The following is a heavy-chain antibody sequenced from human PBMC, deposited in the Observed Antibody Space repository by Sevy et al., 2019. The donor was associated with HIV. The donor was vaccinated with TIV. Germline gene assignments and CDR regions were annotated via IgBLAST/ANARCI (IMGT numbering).Heavy chain of an antibody. CDR2: INHSGST. D-gene: IGHD3-22*01. CDR3: ARGGTYYYDSSGYYHLSYYMDV. Sequence: SETLSLTCAVYGGSFSGYYWSWIRQPPGKGLEWIGEINHSGSTNYNPSLKSRVTISVDTSKNQFSLKRSSVTAADTAVYYCARGGTYYYDSSGYYHLSYYMDVWGKGTTVTVSS. J-gene: IGHJ6*03. CDR1: GGSFSGYY. V-gene: IGHV4-34*01.